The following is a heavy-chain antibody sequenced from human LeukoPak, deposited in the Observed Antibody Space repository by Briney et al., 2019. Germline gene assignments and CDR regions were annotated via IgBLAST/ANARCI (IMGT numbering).Heavy chain of an antibody. CDR3: ARDDSKLSGWYSYYYCGMDV. CDR2: IIPVLGIA. Sequence: SVKVSCKASVDTFSIYALSCVCQALGQGLGWGGRIIPVLGIANYAEKFQGRVTISADKSTSTAYMELSSLRSEDTAVYYCARDDSKLSGWYSYYYCGMDVWGQGTTVTVSS. J-gene: IGHJ6*02. CDR1: VDTFSIYA. D-gene: IGHD6-19*01. V-gene: IGHV1-69*04.